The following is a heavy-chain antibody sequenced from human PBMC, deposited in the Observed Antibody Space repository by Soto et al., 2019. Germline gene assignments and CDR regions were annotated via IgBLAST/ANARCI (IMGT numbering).Heavy chain of an antibody. CDR1: GFTFSSYS. J-gene: IGHJ4*02. Sequence: EVQLVESGGGLVQPGGSLRLSCAASGFTFSSYSMNWVRQAPGKGLEWVSYISSSSSTIYYADSVKGRFTISRDNAKNSMYLQMNSVRDEDTAVYYCARDPLLDYWGQGTLVTVSS. CDR3: ARDPLLDY. V-gene: IGHV3-48*02. CDR2: ISSSSSTI.